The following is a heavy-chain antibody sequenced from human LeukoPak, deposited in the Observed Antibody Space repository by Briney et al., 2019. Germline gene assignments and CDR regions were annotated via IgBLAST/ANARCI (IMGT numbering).Heavy chain of an antibody. CDR2: INHSGST. CDR3: ARDSCGGDCYLGMDV. CDR1: GGSFSGHY. D-gene: IGHD2-21*01. Sequence: PSETLSLTCTVYGGSFSGHYWNWIRQPPGKGLEWIGEINHSGSTNYNPSLKSRVTISVDTSKKQFSLKLSSVTAADTAVYYCARDSCGGDCYLGMDVWGQGTTVTVSS. J-gene: IGHJ6*02. V-gene: IGHV4-34*01.